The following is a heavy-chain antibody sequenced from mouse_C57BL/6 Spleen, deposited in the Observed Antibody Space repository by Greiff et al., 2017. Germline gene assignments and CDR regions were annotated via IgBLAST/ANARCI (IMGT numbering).Heavy chain of an antibody. J-gene: IGHJ3*01. V-gene: IGHV1-15*01. CDR3: TLFAD. CDR2: IDPETGGT. CDR1: GYTFTDYE. Sequence: VKLVESGAELVRPGASVTLSCKASGYTFTDYEMHWVKQTPVHGLEWIGAIDPETGGTAYNQKFKGKAILTADKSSSTAYMELRSLTSEDSAVYYCTLFADWGQGTLVTVSA.